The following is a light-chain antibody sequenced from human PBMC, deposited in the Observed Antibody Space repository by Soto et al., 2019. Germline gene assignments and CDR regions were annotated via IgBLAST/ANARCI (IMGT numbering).Light chain of an antibody. CDR1: PSVLSTY. CDR3: QQYSNFPAT. V-gene: IGKV3-20*01. Sequence: ETVLTQSPGTLSLSPGERATLSCRASPSVLSTYLAWYQQKPGQAPRLLIYGVSNRATGTPDRFSGSGSATDFTLTISRLEPDDFATYYCQQYSNFPATFGQGTKVEIQ. J-gene: IGKJ1*01. CDR2: GVS.